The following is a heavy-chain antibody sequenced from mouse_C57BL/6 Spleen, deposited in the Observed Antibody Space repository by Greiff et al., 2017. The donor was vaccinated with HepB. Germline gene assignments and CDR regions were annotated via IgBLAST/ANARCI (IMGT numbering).Heavy chain of an antibody. Sequence: QVQLQQSGAELVRPGASVTLSCKASGYTFTDYEMPWVKQTPVHGLEWIGAIDPETGGTAYNQKFKGKAILTADKSSSTAYMELRSLTSEYSAVYYCTRSDYGSFADWGQGTLVTVSA. V-gene: IGHV1-15*01. CDR1: GYTFTDYE. J-gene: IGHJ3*01. CDR3: TRSDYGSFAD. D-gene: IGHD1-1*01. CDR2: IDPETGGT.